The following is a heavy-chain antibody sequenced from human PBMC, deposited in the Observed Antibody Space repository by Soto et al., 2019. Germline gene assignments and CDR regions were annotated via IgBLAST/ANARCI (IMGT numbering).Heavy chain of an antibody. J-gene: IGHJ4*02. CDR2: IIPIFGTA. D-gene: IGHD2-2*01. CDR1: GGTFSSYA. CDR3: ASTRYCSSTSCLSQFDY. V-gene: IGHV1-69*01. Sequence: QVQLVQSGAEVKKPGSSVKVSCKASGGTFSSYAISWVRQAPGQGLEWMGGIIPIFGTANYAQKFQGRVTITADESTSTDYMELSSLRSEDTAVYYCASTRYCSSTSCLSQFDYWGQGTLVTVSS.